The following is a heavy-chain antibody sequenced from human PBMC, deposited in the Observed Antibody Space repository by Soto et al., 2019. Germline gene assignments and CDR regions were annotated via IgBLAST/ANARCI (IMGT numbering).Heavy chain of an antibody. CDR1: GFTFSSYA. J-gene: IGHJ5*02. D-gene: IGHD3-16*02. CDR2: ISGSGGST. CDR3: AKEAYSFGGVITWFDP. V-gene: IGHV3-23*01. Sequence: GGSLRLSCAAPGFTFSSYAMSWVRQAPGKGLEWVSAISGSGGSTYYADSVKGRFTISRDNSKNTLYLQMNSLRAEDTAVYYCAKEAYSFGGVITWFDPWGQGTLVTVSS.